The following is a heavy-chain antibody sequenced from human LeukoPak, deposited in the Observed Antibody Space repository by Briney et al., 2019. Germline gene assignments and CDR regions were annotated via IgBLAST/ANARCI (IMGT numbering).Heavy chain of an antibody. V-gene: IGHV1-18*01. J-gene: IGHJ3*02. CDR3: ALCRQRGRAFDI. D-gene: IGHD3-10*02. CDR1: GYTFTSYG. Sequence: ASVKVSCKASGYTFTSYGISCVRQDPGEGLEWMGWISAYNGNTNYAQKLQGRVTMTTDTSTSTAYMELRSLRSDDTAVYYCALCRQRGRAFDIWGQGTMVTVSS. CDR2: ISAYNGNT.